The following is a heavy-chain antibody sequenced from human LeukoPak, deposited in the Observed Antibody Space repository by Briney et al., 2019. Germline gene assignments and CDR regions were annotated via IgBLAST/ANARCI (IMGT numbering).Heavy chain of an antibody. J-gene: IGHJ4*02. Sequence: SETLSLACTVSGGSISSSSYYWGWIRQPPGKGLEWIGSIYYSGSTYYNPSLKSRVTISVDTSKNQFSLKLSSVTAADTAVYYCARQEYGYSQHFDYWGQGTLVTVSS. CDR2: IYYSGST. V-gene: IGHV4-39*01. D-gene: IGHD5-24*01. CDR3: ARQEYGYSQHFDY. CDR1: GGSISSSSYY.